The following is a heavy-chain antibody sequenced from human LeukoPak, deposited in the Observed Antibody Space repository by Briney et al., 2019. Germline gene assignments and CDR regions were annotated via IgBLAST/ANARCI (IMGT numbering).Heavy chain of an antibody. CDR2: IGWNGGSI. J-gene: IGHJ6*02. V-gene: IGHV3-9*01. D-gene: IGHD2-15*01. CDR1: GFTFDNYA. CDR3: AKVVVLKNYGMDV. Sequence: PGGSLRLSCAASGFTFDNYAMHWVRQPPGKGLEWVCGIGWNGGSIGYAASVKGRFTISRDNARNSLYLQMNSLRPEDSALYCCAKVVVLKNYGMDVWGQGTTVTVSS.